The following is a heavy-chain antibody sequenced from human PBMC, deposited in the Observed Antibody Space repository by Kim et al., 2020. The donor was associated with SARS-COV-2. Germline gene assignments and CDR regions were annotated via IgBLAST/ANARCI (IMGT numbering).Heavy chain of an antibody. CDR3: ARGEMATITGLEFDY. Sequence: QKFQGRVTMTRDTSTSTVYMELSSLRSEDTAVYYCARGEMATITGLEFDYWGQGTLVTVSS. D-gene: IGHD5-12*01. J-gene: IGHJ4*02. V-gene: IGHV1-46*01.